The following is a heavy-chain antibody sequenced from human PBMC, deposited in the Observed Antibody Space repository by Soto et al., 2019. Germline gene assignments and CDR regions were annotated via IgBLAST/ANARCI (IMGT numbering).Heavy chain of an antibody. CDR1: GFTFSSYD. CDR2: IWYDGSNK. D-gene: IGHD3-10*01. CDR3: AREEPMVRGVIPYYYGMDV. V-gene: IGHV3-33*01. J-gene: IGHJ6*02. Sequence: QVQLVESGGGVVQPGRSLRLSCEASGFTFSSYDMHWVRQAPGKGLEWVAVIWYDGSNKYYADSVKGRFTISRDNSKNTLYLQINSLRAEDTAVYYCAREEPMVRGVIPYYYGMDVWGQGTTVTVSS.